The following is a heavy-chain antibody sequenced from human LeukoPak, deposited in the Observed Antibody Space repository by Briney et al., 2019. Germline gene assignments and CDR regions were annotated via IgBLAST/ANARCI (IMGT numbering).Heavy chain of an antibody. CDR3: ARVGVNWGTAPHVKYWYFDL. CDR1: GVTFGSHW. D-gene: IGHD7-27*01. J-gene: IGHJ2*01. Sequence: PGGSLRLSCAASGVTFGSHWMSWVRQAPGKGLEWVANIKEDASEKYYVTSVKGRFTISRDNAKNSLYLQMKTLRDEDTAVYYCARVGVNWGTAPHVKYWYFDLWGRGTLVTVSS. V-gene: IGHV3-7*01. CDR2: IKEDASEK.